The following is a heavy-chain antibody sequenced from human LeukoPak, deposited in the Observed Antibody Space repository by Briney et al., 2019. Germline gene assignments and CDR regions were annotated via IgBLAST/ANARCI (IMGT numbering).Heavy chain of an antibody. D-gene: IGHD1-14*01. CDR1: GFTFITYS. V-gene: IGHV3-21*01. CDR2: ISSITSSCI. J-gene: IGHJ4*02. Sequence: KSGGSLRLSCAASGFTFITYSMTWVRQAPGKGLEWVSSISSITSSCIHYADSVKGRFTISRDNVKNSLYLQMNSLRAEDTAVYYCARLGESTTDFDYWGQGTLVTVSS. CDR3: ARLGESTTDFDY.